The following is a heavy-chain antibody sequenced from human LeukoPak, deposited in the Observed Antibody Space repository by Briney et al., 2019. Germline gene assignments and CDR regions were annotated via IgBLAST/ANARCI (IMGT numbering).Heavy chain of an antibody. CDR3: ARDRPHKARYGSGSYYKHYDY. D-gene: IGHD3-10*01. V-gene: IGHV4-39*02. CDR1: GGSISSRSYY. J-gene: IGHJ4*02. Sequence: KASETLSLTCTVSGGSISSRSYYWGWIRQPPGKGLEWIGSIYYSGSTYYNPSLKSRVTISVDPSKNQFSLKLSSVTAADTAVYYCARDRPHKARYGSGSYYKHYDYWGQGTLVTVSS. CDR2: IYYSGST.